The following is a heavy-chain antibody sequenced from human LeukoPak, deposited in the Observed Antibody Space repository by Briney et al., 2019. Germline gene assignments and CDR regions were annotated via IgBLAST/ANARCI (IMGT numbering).Heavy chain of an antibody. CDR1: GFTVSSNY. CDR2: IYSGGST. CDR3: ARCGSRDGYYYFDY. J-gene: IGHJ4*02. Sequence: GGSLRLFCAASGFTVSSNYMSWVRQAPGKGLEWVSVIYSGGSTYYADSVKGRFTISRDNSKNTLYLQMNSLRAEDTAVYYCARCGSRDGYYYFDYWGQGTLVTVSS. V-gene: IGHV3-66*01. D-gene: IGHD5-24*01.